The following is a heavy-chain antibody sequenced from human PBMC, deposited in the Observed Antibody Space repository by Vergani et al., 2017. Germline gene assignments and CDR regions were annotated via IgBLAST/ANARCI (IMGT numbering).Heavy chain of an antibody. V-gene: IGHV1-46*03. Sequence: QVQLVQSGAEVKKPGSSVKVSCKASGGTFSSYTISWVRQAPGQGLEWMGIINPSGGSTSYAQKFQGRVTMTRDTSTSTVYMELSSLRSEDTAVYYCARDLMAVWESYGMDVWGQGTTVTVSS. CDR2: INPSGGST. D-gene: IGHD3-16*01. CDR3: ARDLMAVWESYGMDV. J-gene: IGHJ6*02. CDR1: GGTFSSYT.